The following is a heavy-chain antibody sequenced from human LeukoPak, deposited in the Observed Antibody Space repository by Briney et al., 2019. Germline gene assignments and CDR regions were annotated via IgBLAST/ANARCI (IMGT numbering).Heavy chain of an antibody. D-gene: IGHD5-24*01. CDR3: ARDRGWQQFDY. CDR1: GFTFSSSW. J-gene: IGHJ4*01. CDR2: IKADGSGK. Sequence: GGSLRLSCVASGFTFSSSWMTWVRQAPGMGLERVANIKADGSGKYYVDSVRGRFSISRDNAKNTLYLELNSLRAEDTGVYFCARDRGWQQFDYWGQGTLVTVSS. V-gene: IGHV3-7*01.